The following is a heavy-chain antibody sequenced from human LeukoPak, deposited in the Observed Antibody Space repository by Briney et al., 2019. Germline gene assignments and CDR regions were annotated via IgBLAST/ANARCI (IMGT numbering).Heavy chain of an antibody. Sequence: GASVKVSCKASGGTFSSYAISWVRQAPGQGLEWMGGIIPIFGTANYAQKFQGRVTMTTDTSTSTAYMELRSLRSDDTAVYYCAGESRDGYNSLDYWGQGTLVTVSS. CDR2: IIPIFGTA. CDR3: AGESRDGYNSLDY. CDR1: GGTFSSYA. J-gene: IGHJ4*02. D-gene: IGHD5-24*01. V-gene: IGHV1-69*05.